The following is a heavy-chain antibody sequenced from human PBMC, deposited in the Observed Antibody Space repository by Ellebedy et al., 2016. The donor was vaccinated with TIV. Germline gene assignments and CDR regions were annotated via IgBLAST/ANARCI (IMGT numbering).Heavy chain of an antibody. CDR2: IDWDDDN. CDR1: GFSLSTSGMR. CDR3: ARMDGGVGRSDAFDI. V-gene: IGHV2-70*04. J-gene: IGHJ3*02. Sequence: SGPTLVKPTQTLTLTCTFSGFSLSTSGMRVSWIRQPPGKALEWLARIDWDDDNFYSTSLKTRLTISKDTSKNQVVLTMTNMDPVDTATYYCARMDGGVGRSDAFDIWGQGTMVTVSS. D-gene: IGHD3-16*01.